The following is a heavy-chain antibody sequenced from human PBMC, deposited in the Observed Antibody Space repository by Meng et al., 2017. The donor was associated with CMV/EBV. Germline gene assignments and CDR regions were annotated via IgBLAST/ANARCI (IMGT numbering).Heavy chain of an antibody. J-gene: IGHJ4*02. Sequence: GESLKISCAASGFTFSSYAMHWVRQAPGKGLEWVAVISYDGSNKYYADSVKGRFTISRDNSKNTLYLQMNSLRAEDTAVYYCARDIDSGRYWGQGTLVTVSS. D-gene: IGHD1-26*01. CDR2: ISYDGSNK. CDR1: GFTFSSYA. V-gene: IGHV3-30-3*01. CDR3: ARDIDSGRY.